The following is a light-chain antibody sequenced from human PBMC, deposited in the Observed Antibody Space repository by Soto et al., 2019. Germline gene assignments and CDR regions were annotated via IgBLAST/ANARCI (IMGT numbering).Light chain of an antibody. CDR2: EGG. V-gene: IGLV2-23*01. CDR1: SNDVGSYNL. J-gene: IGLJ3*02. CDR3: CSYAGRYTWV. Sequence: QSALTQPASVSGSPGQSITISCTGTSNDVGSYNLVSWYQQHPGKAPRLVIYEGGRRPSGVSNRFSGSKSGTPASLTISGLQAEDEADYYCCSYAGRYTWVFGGGTQLTVL.